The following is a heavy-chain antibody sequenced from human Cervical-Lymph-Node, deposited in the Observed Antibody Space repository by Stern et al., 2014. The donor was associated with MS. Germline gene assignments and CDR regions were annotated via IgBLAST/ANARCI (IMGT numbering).Heavy chain of an antibody. V-gene: IGHV3-33*01. CDR1: GFTFSSSG. Sequence: QVQLVESGGGVVQPGRSLRLSCAACGFTFSSSGMHWVRQAPGKGLEWLAIIYYDGSNRYYADSVKGRFTISRDNSKNTLYLQMNSLRAEDTAVYYCAREGGNTAEYFQHWGQGTLVTVSS. J-gene: IGHJ1*01. CDR2: IYYDGSNR. D-gene: IGHD4-23*01. CDR3: AREGGNTAEYFQH.